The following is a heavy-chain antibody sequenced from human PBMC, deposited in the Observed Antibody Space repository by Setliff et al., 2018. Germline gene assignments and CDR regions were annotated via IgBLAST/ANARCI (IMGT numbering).Heavy chain of an antibody. CDR2: IWDDGVKK. CDR3: ARERVGRYYYYHMDV. D-gene: IGHD1-26*01. CDR1: GFTFSGYW. J-gene: IGHJ6*03. Sequence: GESLKISCAASGFTFSGYWMHWVRQAPGKGLEWVAVIWDDGVKKYHADSVKGRFIISRDNAKNSLYLQMNSLRDEDTAVYYCARERVGRYYYYHMDVWGKGTTVTVSS. V-gene: IGHV3-33*08.